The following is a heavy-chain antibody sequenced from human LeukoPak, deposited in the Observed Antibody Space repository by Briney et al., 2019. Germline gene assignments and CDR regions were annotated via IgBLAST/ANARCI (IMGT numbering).Heavy chain of an antibody. J-gene: IGHJ4*02. Sequence: PSQTLSLTCTVSGGSISSGGYYWSWLRQHPGKGLEWIGYIYYSGSTYYNPSLKSRVTISVDTSKNQFSLKLSSVTAADTAVYYCARVERGSTRDYYFDYWGQGTLVTVSS. CDR2: IYYSGST. CDR1: GGSISSGGYY. CDR3: ARVERGSTRDYYFDY. V-gene: IGHV4-31*03. D-gene: IGHD1-1*01.